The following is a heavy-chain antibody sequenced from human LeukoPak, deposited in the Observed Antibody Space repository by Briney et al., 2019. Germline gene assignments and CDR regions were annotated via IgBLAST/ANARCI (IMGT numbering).Heavy chain of an antibody. CDR1: GGSFSGYF. Sequence: SETLSLTCAVYGGSFSGYFWIWVRQPPGKGLEWIGEISLDGSTTYNPSLKSRVTMSVDTSKNHFSLKLSSVTAADTAVYYCARGAGDTVSYYYMDVWGKGTTVTISS. J-gene: IGHJ6*03. CDR2: ISLDGST. CDR3: ARGAGDTVSYYYMDV. V-gene: IGHV4-34*01. D-gene: IGHD1-1*01.